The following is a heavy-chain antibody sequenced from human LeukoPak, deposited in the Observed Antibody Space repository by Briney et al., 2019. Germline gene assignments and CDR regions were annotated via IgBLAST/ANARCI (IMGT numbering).Heavy chain of an antibody. CDR1: GLTFSSYW. Sequence: GGSLRLSCAASGLTFSSYWMQWVRQTPGKGLVWVSRIKNDGSTTGYADSVKGRFTISRDHAKNTLYLQMNSLRAEDTAVYYCARGGSPPEALGDAFDIWGQGTMVTVSS. CDR3: ARGGSPPEALGDAFDI. D-gene: IGHD1-26*01. J-gene: IGHJ3*02. CDR2: IKNDGSTT. V-gene: IGHV3-74*01.